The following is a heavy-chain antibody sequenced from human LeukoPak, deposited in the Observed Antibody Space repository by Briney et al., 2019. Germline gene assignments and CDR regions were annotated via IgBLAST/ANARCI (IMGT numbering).Heavy chain of an antibody. CDR2: FDPEDGET. V-gene: IGHV1-24*01. J-gene: IGHJ5*02. CDR3: ATGQQLVENWFDP. CDR1: GYTLTELS. D-gene: IGHD6-13*01. Sequence: ASVTVSCKVSGYTLTELSMHWVRQAPGKGLEWMGGFDPEDGETIYAQKFQGRVTMTEDTSTDTAYMELSSLRSEDTAVYYCATGQQLVENWFDPWGQGTLVTVSS.